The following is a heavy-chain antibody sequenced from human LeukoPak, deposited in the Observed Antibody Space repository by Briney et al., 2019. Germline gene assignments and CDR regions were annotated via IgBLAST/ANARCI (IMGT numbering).Heavy chain of an antibody. V-gene: IGHV4-59*01. CDR3: ARGPFGVVIPNWFDP. Sequence: SETLSLTCTVSGGSISSNYWSWIRQPPGKGLEWIGYIYYSGSTNYNPSLKSRVTISVDTSKNQFSLKLSSVTAADTAVYYCARGPFGVVIPNWFDPWGQGTLVTVSS. J-gene: IGHJ5*02. CDR1: GGSISSNY. D-gene: IGHD3-3*01. CDR2: IYYSGST.